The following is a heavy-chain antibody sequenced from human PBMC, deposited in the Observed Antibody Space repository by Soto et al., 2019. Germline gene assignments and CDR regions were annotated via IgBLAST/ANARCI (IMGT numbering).Heavy chain of an antibody. CDR3: AGVVGLRFLEWLYPFMDV. V-gene: IGHV1-8*01. Sequence: QVQLVQSGAEVKKPGASVKVSCKASGYTFTSYDINWVRQATGQGLEWMGWMNPNSGNTGYAQKFQGRVTMTRNTSISTAYMELSSLRSEDTAVYYCAGVVGLRFLEWLYPFMDVWGKGTTVTVSS. CDR2: MNPNSGNT. CDR1: GYTFTSYD. J-gene: IGHJ6*04. D-gene: IGHD3-3*01.